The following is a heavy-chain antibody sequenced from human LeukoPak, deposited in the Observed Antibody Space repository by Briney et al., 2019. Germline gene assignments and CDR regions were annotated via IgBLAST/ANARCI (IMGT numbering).Heavy chain of an antibody. D-gene: IGHD3-10*01. J-gene: IGHJ3*02. CDR3: AREVGYYYGSGSYDAFDI. Sequence: SETLSLTCTVSGGSISTYYWSWIRQPPGKGLEWIGYIYYTGSTSYNPSLKSRVTMSLDASKNQFSLKLSSVTAADTAVYYCAREVGYYYGSGSYDAFDIWGQGTMVTVSS. V-gene: IGHV4-59*12. CDR2: IYYTGST. CDR1: GGSISTYY.